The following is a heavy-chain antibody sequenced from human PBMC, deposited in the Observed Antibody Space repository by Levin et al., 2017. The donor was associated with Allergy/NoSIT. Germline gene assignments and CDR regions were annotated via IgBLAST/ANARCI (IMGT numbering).Heavy chain of an antibody. CDR2: IKNGGAT. J-gene: IGHJ4*02. CDR1: GITFTNAW. V-gene: IGHV3-15*01. D-gene: IGHD3-10*01. CDR3: TTDMPWFEEPPDH. Sequence: GGSLILSCAASGITFTNAWMTWVRQAPGKGLEWVGRIKNGGATDYAAPVKGRFTISRDDSKNTLYLQMNSLRTEDTAVYYCTTDMPWFEEPPDHWGQGTQVTVSS.